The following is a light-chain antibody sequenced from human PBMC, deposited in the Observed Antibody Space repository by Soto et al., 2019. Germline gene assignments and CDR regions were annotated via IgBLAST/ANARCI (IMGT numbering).Light chain of an antibody. J-gene: IGKJ1*01. CDR2: DAS. V-gene: IGKV1-5*01. Sequence: DIQMTQSPSTLSASVGDRVTITCRASQSVSTWLAWYQQKPGTAPKFLIYDASSLQSGVPSRFSGSGSGTEFIPTISILPHDYVASYCCQHYNNYWTFGQGTKVEIK. CDR3: QHYNNYWT. CDR1: QSVSTW.